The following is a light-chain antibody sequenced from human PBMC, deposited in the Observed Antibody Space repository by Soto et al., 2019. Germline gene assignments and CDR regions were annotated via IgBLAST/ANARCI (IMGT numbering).Light chain of an antibody. J-gene: IGKJ1*01. Sequence: EIVMTQSPATLSVSPGERANLSCRASQSVSSNLAWYQQKPGQAPRLLIYGASTRATGIPARFSGSGSGTEFTLTISSLQYEDVAVYYWQQYNNWPRTSGQGTKVEIK. CDR2: GAS. CDR1: QSVSSN. CDR3: QQYNNWPRT. V-gene: IGKV3-15*01.